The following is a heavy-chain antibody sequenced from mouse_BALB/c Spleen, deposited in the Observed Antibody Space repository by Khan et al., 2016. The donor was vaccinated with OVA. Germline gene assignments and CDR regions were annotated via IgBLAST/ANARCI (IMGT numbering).Heavy chain of an antibody. V-gene: IGHV3-2*02. CDR3: ARKDYYDYDPFPY. D-gene: IGHD2-4*01. CDR1: GYSITSEYA. CDR2: INYSGNT. Sequence: VQLKESGPGLVKPSQSLSLTCTVTGYSITSEYAWNWIRQFPGNKLEWMGYINYSGNTRFNPSLKSRTSITRDTSKNQFFLQLNPVTTEDTATYYCARKDYYDYDPFPYWGQGTLVTVSA. J-gene: IGHJ3*01.